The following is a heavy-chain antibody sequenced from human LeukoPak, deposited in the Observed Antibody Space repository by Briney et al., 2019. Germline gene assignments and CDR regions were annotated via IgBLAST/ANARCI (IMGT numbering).Heavy chain of an antibody. V-gene: IGHV3-66*02. Sequence: GGSLRLSCAASGFTVSSNDMNWIRQAPGKGLEWVSLISSGGRTYYAESVKGRFTISRDNSKNTLSLQMYSLRAEDTAVYYCARTPYYLGPFDYWGQGTLVTVSS. CDR3: ARTPYYLGPFDY. CDR2: ISSGGRT. CDR1: GFTVSSND. J-gene: IGHJ4*02. D-gene: IGHD3-16*01.